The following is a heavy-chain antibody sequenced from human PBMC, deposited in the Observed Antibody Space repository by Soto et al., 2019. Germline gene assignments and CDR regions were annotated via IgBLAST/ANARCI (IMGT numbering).Heavy chain of an antibody. Sequence: SVKVSCKASGFTFTSSAVQWVRQARGQRREWIGWIVVGSGNTNYAQKFQERVTITRAMSTSTAYMELSSLRSEDTAVYYCAAEERAAGTLDPWGQGTLVTVSS. D-gene: IGHD6-13*01. CDR2: IVVGSGNT. J-gene: IGHJ5*02. CDR1: GFTFTSSA. CDR3: AAEERAAGTLDP. V-gene: IGHV1-58*01.